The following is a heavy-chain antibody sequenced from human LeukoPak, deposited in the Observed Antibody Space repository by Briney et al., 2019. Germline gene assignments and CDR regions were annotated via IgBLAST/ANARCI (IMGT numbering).Heavy chain of an antibody. J-gene: IGHJ4*02. CDR3: ARSFWDLTFDY. D-gene: IGHD1-26*01. V-gene: IGHV4-59*01. CDR1: GGSISSYY. Sequence: TSETLSLTCTVSGGSISSYYWSWIRQPPGKGLEWIGYIYYSGSTNYNPSLKSRVTISVDTSKNQFSLKLSSVTAADTAVYYCARSFWDLTFDYWSQGTLVTVSS. CDR2: IYYSGST.